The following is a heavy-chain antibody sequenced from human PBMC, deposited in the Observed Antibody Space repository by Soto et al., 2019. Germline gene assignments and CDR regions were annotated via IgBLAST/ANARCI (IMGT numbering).Heavy chain of an antibody. V-gene: IGHV1-2*02. CDR1: GYTFTGYY. J-gene: IGHJ4*02. CDR3: ARHSGYDYVFDY. D-gene: IGHD5-12*01. CDR2: INPNNGDT. Sequence: ASXTVSCPASGYTFTGYYIHWVRQAPGQGLEWMGWINPNNGDTNYAQKFQGRVSMTRDTSTSTAYMELSSLRFDDTAVYYCARHSGYDYVFDYWGQGTLVTVSS.